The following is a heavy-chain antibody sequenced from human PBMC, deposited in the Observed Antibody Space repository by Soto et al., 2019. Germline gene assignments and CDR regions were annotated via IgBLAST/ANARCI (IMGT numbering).Heavy chain of an antibody. J-gene: IGHJ6*02. V-gene: IGHV1-3*01. Sequence: QVQLVQSGAEVKKPGASVRVSCKASGYTFTSYAMHWVRQAPGQRLEWMGWINAGNGNTKYSQKFQGRVTITRDTSASTAYLELSGLRSEDTAVYYCARDLLRYFDWSSYGMDVWGQGTTVTVSS. CDR1: GYTFTSYA. D-gene: IGHD3-9*01. CDR3: ARDLLRYFDWSSYGMDV. CDR2: INAGNGNT.